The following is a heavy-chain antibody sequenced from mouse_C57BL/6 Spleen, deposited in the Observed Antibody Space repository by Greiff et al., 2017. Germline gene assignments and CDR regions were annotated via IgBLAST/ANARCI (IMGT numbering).Heavy chain of an antibody. CDR2: IDPETGGT. Sequence: QVHVKQSGAELVRPGASVTLSCKASGYTFTDYEMHWVKQTPVHGLEWIGAIDPETGGTAYNQKFKGKAILTADKSSSTAYMELRSLTSEDSAVYYCTRAKDGRGYWGQGTTLTVSS. V-gene: IGHV1-15*01. CDR3: TRAKDGRGY. J-gene: IGHJ2*01. D-gene: IGHD1-1*01. CDR1: GYTFTDYE.